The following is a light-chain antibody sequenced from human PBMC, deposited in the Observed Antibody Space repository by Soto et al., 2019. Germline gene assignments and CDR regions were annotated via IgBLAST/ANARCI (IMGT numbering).Light chain of an antibody. CDR2: DVS. V-gene: IGLV2-14*03. Sequence: QSALTQPASVSGSPGQSITISCTGTSSDVGGYNYVPWYQHHPGKAPKLMIYDVSNRPSGVSNRFSGSKSGNTASLTISGLQAEDEADYYCSSYTSSSTLSTYVFGTGTKLTVL. J-gene: IGLJ1*01. CDR1: SSDVGGYNY. CDR3: SSYTSSSTLSTYV.